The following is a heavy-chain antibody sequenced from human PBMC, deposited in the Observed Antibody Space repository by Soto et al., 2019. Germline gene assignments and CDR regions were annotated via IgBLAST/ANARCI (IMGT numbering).Heavy chain of an antibody. V-gene: IGHV1-69*12. CDR3: ARDRPYGSGGSCYGDYYGMDV. CDR1: GGTFSSYA. J-gene: IGHJ6*02. CDR2: IIPIFGTA. D-gene: IGHD2-15*01. Sequence: QVQLVQSGAEVKKPGSSVKVSCKASGGTFSSYAISWVRQAPGQGLEWMGGIIPIFGTANYAQKFQGRVTSTAEEATSTAYMELSRLRSEDTAVYYCARDRPYGSGGSCYGDYYGMDVWGQGTTVTVSS.